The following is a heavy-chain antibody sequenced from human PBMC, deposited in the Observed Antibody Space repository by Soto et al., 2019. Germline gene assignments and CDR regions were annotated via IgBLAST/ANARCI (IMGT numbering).Heavy chain of an antibody. CDR3: ARTLYSYGPRFDY. V-gene: IGHV4-59*01. CDR1: GGSISSYY. D-gene: IGHD5-18*01. CDR2: IYYSGST. Sequence: QVQLQESGPGLVKPSETLSLTCTVSGGSISSYYWSWIRQPPGKGLVWIGYIYYSGSTNYNPSLKSRVTISVDTSKNQFSLKLSSVTAADTAVYYCARTLYSYGPRFDYWGQGTLVTVSS. J-gene: IGHJ4*02.